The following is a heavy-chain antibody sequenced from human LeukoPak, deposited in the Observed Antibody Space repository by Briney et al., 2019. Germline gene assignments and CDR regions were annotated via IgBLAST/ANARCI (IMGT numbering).Heavy chain of an antibody. CDR1: RFTFSSYA. CDR2: ISGSGGST. V-gene: IGHV3-23*01. J-gene: IGHJ4*02. Sequence: GGSLRLSCAASRFTFSSYAMSWVRQAPGKGLEWVSAISGSGGSTYYADSVKGRFTISRDNSKNTLYLQMNSLRAEDTAVYYCAKDLGGSGPGDCSGGSCYGLSFDYWGQGTMVTVSS. CDR3: AKDLGGSGPGDCSGGSCYGLSFDY. D-gene: IGHD2-15*01.